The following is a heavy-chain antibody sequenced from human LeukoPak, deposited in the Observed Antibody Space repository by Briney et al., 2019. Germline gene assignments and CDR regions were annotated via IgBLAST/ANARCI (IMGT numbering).Heavy chain of an antibody. CDR2: ISWNSGSI. V-gene: IGHV3-9*01. D-gene: IGHD1-14*01. J-gene: IGHJ4*02. CDR1: GFTFDDYA. Sequence: GGSLRLSCAASGFTFDDYAVHWVRQAPGKGLEWVSGISWNSGSIGYADSVKGRFTISRDNAKNSLYLQMNSLRAEDTALYYCAKTIEPLGGFDYWGQGTLVTVSS. CDR3: AKTIEPLGGFDY.